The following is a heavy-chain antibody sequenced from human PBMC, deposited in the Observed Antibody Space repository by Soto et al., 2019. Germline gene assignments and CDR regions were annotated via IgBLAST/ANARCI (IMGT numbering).Heavy chain of an antibody. CDR3: ARAEFGSWSHFFDY. J-gene: IGHJ4*02. Sequence: SETLSLTCTVSGGSIINGDYYWSWIRQPPGKGLEWIGYIYYSGSTYYNPSLKSRVTISVDTSKNQFSLKLSSVTATDTAVYYCARAEFGSWSHFFDYWGQGTLVTVSS. V-gene: IGHV4-30-4*01. CDR1: GGSIINGDYY. CDR2: IYYSGST. D-gene: IGHD6-13*01.